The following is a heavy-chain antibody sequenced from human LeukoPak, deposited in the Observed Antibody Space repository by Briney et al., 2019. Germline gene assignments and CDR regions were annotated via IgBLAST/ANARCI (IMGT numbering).Heavy chain of an antibody. CDR1: GGTFSSYA. J-gene: IGHJ4*02. D-gene: IGHD3-10*01. Sequence: ASVKVSCKASGGTFSSYAISWVRQAPGQGLEWMGGIIPIFGTANYAQKFQGRVTITADESTSTAYMELSSLRSEDTAVYYCARTLGYYGSGSYYDPPYDYWGQGTLVTVSS. CDR2: IIPIFGTA. V-gene: IGHV1-69*13. CDR3: ARTLGYYGSGSYYDPPYDY.